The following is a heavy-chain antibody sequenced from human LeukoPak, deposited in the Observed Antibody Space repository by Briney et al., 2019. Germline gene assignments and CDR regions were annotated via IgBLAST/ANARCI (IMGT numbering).Heavy chain of an antibody. CDR3: ARHYHGIYYFDY. CDR1: GGSISSSSYY. Sequence: PSETLSLTCTVSGGSISSSSYYWGWIRQPPGKGLEWIGSIYYSGSTYYNPSLKSRVTISVDTSKNQFSLKLSSVTAADTAVYYCARHYHGIYYFDYWGQGTLVTVSS. D-gene: IGHD3-16*02. CDR2: IYYSGST. J-gene: IGHJ4*02. V-gene: IGHV4-39*01.